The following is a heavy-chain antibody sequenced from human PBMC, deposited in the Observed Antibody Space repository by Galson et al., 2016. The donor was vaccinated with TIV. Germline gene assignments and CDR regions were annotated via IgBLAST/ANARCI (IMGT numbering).Heavy chain of an antibody. CDR3: AKDRVWVPDGSSDY. D-gene: IGHD3-10*01. CDR1: GFTFSIYA. Sequence: SLRLSCAASGFTFSIYAMSWVRQAPGKGLEWVSIISANGGSTHYADSVKGRFTISRDNSKNTLYLQMKSLRVEDTAIYYCAKDRVWVPDGSSDYWGQGILVIV. CDR2: ISANGGST. J-gene: IGHJ4*02. V-gene: IGHV3-23*01.